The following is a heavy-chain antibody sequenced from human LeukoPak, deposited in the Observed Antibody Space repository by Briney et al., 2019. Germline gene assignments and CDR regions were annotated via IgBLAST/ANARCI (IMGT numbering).Heavy chain of an antibody. D-gene: IGHD6-6*01. J-gene: IGHJ5*02. CDR2: IIPIFGTA. V-gene: IGHV1-69*06. CDR1: GGTFSSYA. Sequence: GASVKVSCKASGGTFSSYAISWVRQAPGQGLEWMGGIIPIFGTANYAQKFQGRVTITADKSTSTAYMELSSLRSEDTAVYYCARDLIAAPPSHYNWFDPWGQGTLVTVSS. CDR3: ARDLIAAPPSHYNWFDP.